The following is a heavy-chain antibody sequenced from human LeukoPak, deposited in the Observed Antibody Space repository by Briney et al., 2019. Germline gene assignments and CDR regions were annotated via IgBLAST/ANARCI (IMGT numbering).Heavy chain of an antibody. CDR1: GGSISSSSYY. CDR3: ASQYSSGRYRFDY. D-gene: IGHD6-19*01. J-gene: IGHJ4*02. Sequence: PSETLSLTCTVSGGSISSSSYYWGWIRQPPGKGLEWIGSIYYSGSTYYNPSLKSRVTISVDTSKNQFSLKLSSVTAADTAVYYCASQYSSGRYRFDYWGQGTLVTVSS. V-gene: IGHV4-39*01. CDR2: IYYSGST.